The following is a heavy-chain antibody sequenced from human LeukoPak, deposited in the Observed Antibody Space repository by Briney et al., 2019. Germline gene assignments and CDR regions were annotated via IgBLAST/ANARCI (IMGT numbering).Heavy chain of an antibody. CDR3: ARVGYGGFYSDY. CDR2: IYNSGST. Sequence: PSETLSLTCTVSGGSISTYYWSWIRQPPGKGLEWIGYIYNSGSTNYNPSLKSRVTISVDTSKNQFSLKLSSVTAADTAMYYCARVGYGGFYSDYWGQGTLVTVSS. V-gene: IGHV4-59*01. CDR1: GGSISTYY. D-gene: IGHD5-18*01. J-gene: IGHJ4*02.